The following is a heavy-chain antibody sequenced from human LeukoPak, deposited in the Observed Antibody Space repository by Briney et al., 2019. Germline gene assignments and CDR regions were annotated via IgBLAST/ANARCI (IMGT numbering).Heavy chain of an antibody. Sequence: PSETLSLTCTVSGYSISSGSYYWSWIRQPAGRGLEWIGRIYTSGSTNYNPSLKSRVTISVDTSKNQFSLKLSSVTAADTAVYYCARDGYSSRLGYWGQGTLVTVSS. J-gene: IGHJ4*02. CDR1: GYSISSGSYY. V-gene: IGHV4-61*02. CDR3: ARDGYSSRLGY. CDR2: IYTSGST. D-gene: IGHD6-13*01.